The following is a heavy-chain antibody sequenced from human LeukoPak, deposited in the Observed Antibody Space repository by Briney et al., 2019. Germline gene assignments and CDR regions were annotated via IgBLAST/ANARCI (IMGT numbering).Heavy chain of an antibody. J-gene: IGHJ3*02. CDR3: ARDNYYDSSGYYVGAFDI. CDR1: GFTFSSHS. V-gene: IGHV3-48*04. D-gene: IGHD3-22*01. Sequence: PGGSLRLSCAASGFTFSSHSMNWVRQTPGKGLEWVSYISSGSSARYYADSVKGRFTISRDNAKNSLYLQMNSLRAEDTAVYYCARDNYYDSSGYYVGAFDIWGQGTMVTVSS. CDR2: ISSGSSAR.